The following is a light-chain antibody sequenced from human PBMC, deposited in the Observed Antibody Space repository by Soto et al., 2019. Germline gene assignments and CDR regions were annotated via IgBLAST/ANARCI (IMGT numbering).Light chain of an antibody. CDR2: DAS. Sequence: DIQMTQSPPSLSASVGDRVTIPCQASQDIGTYLNWYQHKPWKAPNLVIYDASNLETGVPSRVSGGGSGTDFTVTITCLRLEDIATYYCPHYNHLPLVGPGTKVDF. CDR3: PHYNHLPL. V-gene: IGKV1-33*01. J-gene: IGKJ3*01. CDR1: QDIGTY.